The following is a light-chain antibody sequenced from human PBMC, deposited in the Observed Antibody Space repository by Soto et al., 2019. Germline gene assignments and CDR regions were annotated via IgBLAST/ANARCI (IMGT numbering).Light chain of an antibody. V-gene: IGKV3-11*01. CDR1: QSVSNY. CDR2: DAS. Sequence: EIVLTQSPGTLFLSPGERATLSCRASQSVSNYLAWYQQKPGQAPRLLLYDASNRATGIPDRFSGSGSGTEFTLTISSLQSEDFAVYYCQQYNNWPLTFGGGTTVEIK. CDR3: QQYNNWPLT. J-gene: IGKJ4*01.